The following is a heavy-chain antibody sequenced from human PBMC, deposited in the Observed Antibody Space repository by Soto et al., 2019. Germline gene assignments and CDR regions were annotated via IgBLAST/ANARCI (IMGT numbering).Heavy chain of an antibody. CDR2: IRAYNGNT. D-gene: IGHD5-12*01. J-gene: IGHJ4*02. V-gene: IGHV1-18*04. CDR3: ARESKKWPDF. Sequence: ASVKVSCKASGYSFSSYTINGVRQAPGQGLEWLGWIRAYNGNTKYVEKLKGRVTMTTDTSTSTAYMELRNLRSDDTAVYYCARESKKWPDFWGPGTLVTVSS. CDR1: GYSFSSYT.